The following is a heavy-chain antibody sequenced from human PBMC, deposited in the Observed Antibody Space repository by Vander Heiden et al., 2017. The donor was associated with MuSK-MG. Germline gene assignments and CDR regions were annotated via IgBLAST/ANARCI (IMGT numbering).Heavy chain of an antibody. V-gene: IGHV3-23*01. CDR1: GFTFTRCA. Sequence: EVQLLESGGGLVQPGGSLRPSCAASGFTFTRCAISWVRQAPGKGLGWVSAISGSGGSTYYADSVKGRFTISRDNSKNTLYLQMNSLRAEDTAVYYCAKSRARVAARQGVYWGQGTLVTVSS. CDR2: ISGSGGST. J-gene: IGHJ4*02. CDR3: AKSRARVAARQGVY. D-gene: IGHD6-6*01.